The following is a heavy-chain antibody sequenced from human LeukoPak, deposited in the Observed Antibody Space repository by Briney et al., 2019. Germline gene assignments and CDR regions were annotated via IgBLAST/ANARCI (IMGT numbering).Heavy chain of an antibody. Sequence: GGSLRLSCAASGFTFSNYLMNWVRQAPGKGLEWVSGISHSGSSIYYADSVKGRFTISRDNSKNTLYLQMDRLRVVDTAVYYCAMALDYWGQGTLVTVSS. CDR2: ISHSGSSI. V-gene: IGHV3-23*01. CDR1: GFTFSNYL. J-gene: IGHJ4*02. CDR3: AMALDY.